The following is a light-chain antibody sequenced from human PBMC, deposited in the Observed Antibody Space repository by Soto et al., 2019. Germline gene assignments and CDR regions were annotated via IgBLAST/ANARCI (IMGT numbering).Light chain of an antibody. CDR3: QQXNSYSGT. Sequence: DIQMTQSPSTLSASVGDRVTITCRASQSISSWLAWYQQKPGKAPKLLIYDASSLESGVPSRFSGSGSGTEFTPTISSLQPDDFATYYCQQXNSYSGTFGQGTKV. CDR1: QSISSW. V-gene: IGKV1-5*01. CDR2: DAS. J-gene: IGKJ1*01.